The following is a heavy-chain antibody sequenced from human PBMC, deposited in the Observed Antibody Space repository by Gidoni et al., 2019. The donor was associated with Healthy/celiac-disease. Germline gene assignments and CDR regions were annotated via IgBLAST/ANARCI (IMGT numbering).Heavy chain of an antibody. CDR1: GGSISSSSYY. CDR3: ATPNDGGIVVVPAAIRESEAFDI. CDR2: IYYSGGT. D-gene: IGHD2-2*02. Sequence: QLQLQESGPGLVKLSETLSLTCTVPGGSISSSSYYWGWIRQPPGKGLGWIGSIYYSGGTYYSPSLKSRVTISVDTSKNQFSLKLSSVTAADTAVYYCATPNDGGIVVVPAAIRESEAFDIWGQGTMVTVSS. V-gene: IGHV4-39*01. J-gene: IGHJ3*02.